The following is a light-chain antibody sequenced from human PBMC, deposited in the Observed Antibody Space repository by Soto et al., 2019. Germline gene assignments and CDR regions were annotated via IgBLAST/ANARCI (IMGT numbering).Light chain of an antibody. CDR2: AVS. CDR3: QQSYNLPRT. CDR1: QNINYY. V-gene: IGKV1-39*01. Sequence: DIQMTQSPSSLSAFVGDTVTITCRASQNINYYLSWYQQKPGKAPNLLIYAVSTLHTGVPSRFSGSGSGTDFTLTISSLQPEELSTYYCQQSYNLPRTFGQGTKVEIK. J-gene: IGKJ1*01.